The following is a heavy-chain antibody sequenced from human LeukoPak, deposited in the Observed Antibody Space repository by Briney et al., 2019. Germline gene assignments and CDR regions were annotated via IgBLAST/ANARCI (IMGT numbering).Heavy chain of an antibody. Sequence: PGGSLRLSCAASGFTVSSNYMSWVRQAPGKGLEWVSAISGSGGSTYYADSVKGRFTISRDNFKNTLYLQMSSLRAEDTAVYYCAKGYADYGMTVFDYWGQGTLVTVSS. V-gene: IGHV3-23*01. CDR2: ISGSGGST. CDR3: AKGYADYGMTVFDY. J-gene: IGHJ4*02. D-gene: IGHD4-17*01. CDR1: GFTVSSNY.